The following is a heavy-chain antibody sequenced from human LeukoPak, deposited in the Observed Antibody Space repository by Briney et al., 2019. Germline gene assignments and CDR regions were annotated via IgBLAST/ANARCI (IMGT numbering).Heavy chain of an antibody. V-gene: IGHV3-21*06. J-gene: IGHJ4*02. CDR2: ISSRSSYI. CDR1: GFTFITDT. Sequence: GGSLTLSCAASGFTFITDTMNWVRQAPGKGLEWVSSISSRSSYIYYADSVKGRFTISRDNAKNSLYLQMNSLRAEDTAVYYCAREESGSSGWYDYWGEGSLLSVSS. D-gene: IGHD6-19*01. CDR3: AREESGSSGWYDY.